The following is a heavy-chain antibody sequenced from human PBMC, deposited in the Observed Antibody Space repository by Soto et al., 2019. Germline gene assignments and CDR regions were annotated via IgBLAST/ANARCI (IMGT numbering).Heavy chain of an antibody. V-gene: IGHV1-2*02. CDR1: GYTFTGYY. J-gene: IGHJ4*02. CDR2: INPNSGGT. D-gene: IGHD6-19*01. Sequence: VPLVQSGAEVKKPGASVKVSCKASGYTFTGYYMHWVRQAPGQGREWMGWINPNSGGTNYAQKFQGRVTMTRDTSISTAYMELSRLISDDTPVYYCARIVTWGLGGWYGPRNFDYWGQGTLVTVSS. CDR3: ARIVTWGLGGWYGPRNFDY.